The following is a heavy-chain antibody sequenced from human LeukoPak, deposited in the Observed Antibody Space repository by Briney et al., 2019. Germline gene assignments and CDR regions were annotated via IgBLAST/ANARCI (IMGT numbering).Heavy chain of an antibody. CDR1: GFTFSSYA. CDR3: AKVKGYSDY. V-gene: IGHV3-23*01. J-gene: IGHJ4*02. CDR2: ISGSGGST. Sequence: GGSLRLSSAASGFTFSSYAMSWVRQAPGKGLEWVSAISGSGGSTYYADSVKGRFTISRDNSKNTLHLQMNSLRAEDTAVYCCAKVKGYSDYWGQGTLVTVSS. D-gene: IGHD3-22*01.